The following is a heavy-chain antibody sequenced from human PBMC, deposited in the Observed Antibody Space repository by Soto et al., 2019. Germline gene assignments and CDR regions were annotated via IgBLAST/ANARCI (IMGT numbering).Heavy chain of an antibody. J-gene: IGHJ6*02. CDR1: GYSFASYW. CDR2: IHPGDSDT. Sequence: GESLKISCKVSGYSFASYWIGWVRQMPGKGLEWLAIIHPGDSDTIYSPSFQGQVTISADKSINTAYLQWTSVKASDTAIYYCARHLRGYGMDVWGQGSTVTVSS. V-gene: IGHV5-51*01. CDR3: ARHLRGYGMDV. D-gene: IGHD3-10*01.